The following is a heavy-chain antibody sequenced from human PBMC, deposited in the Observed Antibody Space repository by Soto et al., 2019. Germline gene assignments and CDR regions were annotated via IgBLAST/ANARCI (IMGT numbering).Heavy chain of an antibody. Sequence: VKLVESGGGVVQPGGSLRLSCAASGFTFNIYGMHWVRQAPAKGLEWVALISYDGSNQYYADSVKGRFTISRDNSKNTLFLQMNSLRADDTAVYYCAKDQASGQGSFDPWGQGTLVTVSS. CDR2: ISYDGSNQ. CDR3: AKDQASGQGSFDP. V-gene: IGHV3-30*18. J-gene: IGHJ5*02. CDR1: GFTFNIYG.